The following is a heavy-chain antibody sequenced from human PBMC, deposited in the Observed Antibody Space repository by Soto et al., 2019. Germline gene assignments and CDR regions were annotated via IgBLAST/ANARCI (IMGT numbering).Heavy chain of an antibody. CDR3: VREESECRFTGCSYYFDS. CDR2: INPNGGST. J-gene: IGHJ4*02. V-gene: IGHV1-46*03. CDR1: GYPFTNYY. D-gene: IGHD2-2*01. Sequence: QVQLVQSGAEVKKPGASVKVSCRASGYPFTNYYIHWVRQAPGQGLEYMGVINPNGGSTNYPQKFEGGGTMARDTSASTVYMELSSLRAEDAAVYYCVREESECRFTGCSYYFDSWGQGTLVTVSS.